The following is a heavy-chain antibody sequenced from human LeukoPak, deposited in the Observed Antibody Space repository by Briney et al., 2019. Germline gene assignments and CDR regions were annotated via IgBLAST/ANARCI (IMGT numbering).Heavy chain of an antibody. CDR1: GGSISSHF. CDR2: IYYSGST. Sequence: SETLSLTCTVSGGSISSHFWSWIRQPPGKGLEWIGYIYYSGSTNYNPSLKSRVTISVDTSKNQFSLKLSSVTAADTAVYYCARNEGYCSGGSCYSDAFDIWGQGTMVTVSS. V-gene: IGHV4-59*11. J-gene: IGHJ3*02. CDR3: ARNEGYCSGGSCYSDAFDI. D-gene: IGHD2-15*01.